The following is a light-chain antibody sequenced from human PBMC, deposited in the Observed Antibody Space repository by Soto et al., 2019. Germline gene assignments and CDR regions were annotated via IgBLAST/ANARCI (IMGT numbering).Light chain of an antibody. CDR1: QSFSSSY. Sequence: EILMTQSPATLSLSPGERATLSCRASQSFSSSYLALYQQKPGQAPSLLIYGASSRATGIPDRFSGSGSGTDFTLTISRLEPEDFAVYYCQQYGSSLGVTFGGGTKVDIK. CDR2: GAS. J-gene: IGKJ4*01. CDR3: QQYGSSLGVT. V-gene: IGKV3-20*01.